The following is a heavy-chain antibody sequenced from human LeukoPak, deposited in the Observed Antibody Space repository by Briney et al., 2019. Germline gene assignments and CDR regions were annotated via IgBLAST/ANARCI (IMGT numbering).Heavy chain of an antibody. Sequence: SVKVSCKASGGTFSSYAISWVRQAPGQGLEWMGGIIPIFGTANYAQRFQGRVTITADESTSTAYMELSSLRSEDTAVYYCAGSSGYYFLNWFDPWGQGTLVTVSS. CDR2: IIPIFGTA. CDR3: AGSSGYYFLNWFDP. CDR1: GGTFSSYA. J-gene: IGHJ5*02. V-gene: IGHV1-69*13. D-gene: IGHD3-22*01.